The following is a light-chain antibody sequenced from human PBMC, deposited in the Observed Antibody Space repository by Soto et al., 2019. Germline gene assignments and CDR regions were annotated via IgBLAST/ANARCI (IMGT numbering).Light chain of an antibody. CDR1: XXXIGAGYD. Sequence: QSVXXQPXXXSGAPXQXVXISXXXGXXXIGAGYDVHWYQQLPGTAPKXXXXXNSXRPSGVPDRXXGSRSGTSASLAITGLQTEDEADYYCLSYDTSLRSVVFXGGTKLTVL. CDR3: LSYDTSLRSVV. CDR2: XNS. J-gene: IGLJ2*01. V-gene: IGLV1-40*01.